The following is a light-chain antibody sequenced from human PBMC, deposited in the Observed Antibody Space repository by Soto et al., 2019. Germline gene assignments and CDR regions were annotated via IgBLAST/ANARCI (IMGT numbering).Light chain of an antibody. CDR2: EVS. CDR3: LQTIQLPLT. Sequence: DVVMTQTPLSLSVTPGQPASISCKSSQRLLHSFGKTYLYWYLQKTGQPPQLLIYEVSHRFTGVPYRFSGSGSGTDFTLTISRVEAEDVGVYYCLQTIQLPLTFGGGTKLEIK. J-gene: IGKJ4*01. V-gene: IGKV2D-29*01. CDR1: QRLLHSFGKTY.